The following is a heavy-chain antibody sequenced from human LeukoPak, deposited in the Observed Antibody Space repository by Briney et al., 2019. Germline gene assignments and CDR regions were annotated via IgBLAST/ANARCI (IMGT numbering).Heavy chain of an antibody. CDR3: ARGRYCSSTNCYKVYYYYMDV. CDR2: ISTYNRNT. D-gene: IGHD2-2*02. J-gene: IGHJ6*03. V-gene: IGHV1-18*04. CDR1: GYTFTSYG. Sequence: ASVKVSCKASGYTFTSYGISWVRQAPGQGLEWMGWISTYNRNTNYAQKFQGRVTMTTDTSTSTSYMELRSLRSDDTAVYYCARGRYCSSTNCYKVYYYYMDVWGKGTTVTVSS.